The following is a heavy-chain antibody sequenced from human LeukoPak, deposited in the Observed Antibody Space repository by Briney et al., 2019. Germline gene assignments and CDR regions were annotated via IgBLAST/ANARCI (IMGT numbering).Heavy chain of an antibody. V-gene: IGHV3-15*01. CDR3: TTELAAAGDLPFDY. CDR2: IKSKTDGGTT. Sequence: GGSLRLSCAASGFTFSNAWMSWVRQAPGKGLEWVGRIKSKTDGGTTDYAAPAKGRFTISRDDSKNTLYLQMNSLKTEDTAVYYCTTELAAAGDLPFDYWGQGTLVTVSS. D-gene: IGHD6-13*01. J-gene: IGHJ4*02. CDR1: GFTFSNAW.